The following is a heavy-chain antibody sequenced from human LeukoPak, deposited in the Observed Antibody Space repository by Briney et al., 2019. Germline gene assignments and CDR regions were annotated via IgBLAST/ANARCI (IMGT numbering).Heavy chain of an antibody. J-gene: IGHJ3*02. V-gene: IGHV4-30-2*01. CDR1: GDSISSGGYS. D-gene: IGHD3-22*01. Sequence: SETLSLTCAVSGDSISSGGYSWSWIRQAPGKGLEWIGYIYHGGSAYHSPSLKSRVSISVDKSRNQFSLTLSSVTAADTAVYFCARLTVVSLGDAFDIWGHGTMVTVSS. CDR2: IYHGGSA. CDR3: ARLTVVSLGDAFDI.